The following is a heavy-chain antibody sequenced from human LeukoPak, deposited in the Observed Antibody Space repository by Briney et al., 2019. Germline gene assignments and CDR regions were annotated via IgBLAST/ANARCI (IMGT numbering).Heavy chain of an antibody. CDR2: VSHNGGLT. V-gene: IGHV3-30*04. CDR1: GFTFIQHS. Sequence: GGSLRLSCAASGFTFIQHSMNWIRQAPGKGLEWVAVVSHNGGLTFYADSVRGRFTISRDNSKNMHYLQMNNMTPGVTAGYFCAREMTRKGEFYFWGRGTLVTVSS. D-gene: IGHD1-26*01. CDR3: AREMTRKGEFYF. J-gene: IGHJ4*01.